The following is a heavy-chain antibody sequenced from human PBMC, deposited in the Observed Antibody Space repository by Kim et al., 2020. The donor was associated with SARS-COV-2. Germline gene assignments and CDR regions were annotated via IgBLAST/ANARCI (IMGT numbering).Heavy chain of an antibody. Sequence: SETLSLTCTVSGGSVSSGSYYWSWIRQPPGKGLEWIGYIYYSGSTNYNPSLKSRVTISVDTSKNQFSLKLSSVTAADTAVYYCAREHRVVPAANEGFDPWGQGTLVTVSS. D-gene: IGHD2-2*01. CDR1: GGSVSSGSYY. CDR2: IYYSGST. J-gene: IGHJ5*02. V-gene: IGHV4-61*01. CDR3: AREHRVVPAANEGFDP.